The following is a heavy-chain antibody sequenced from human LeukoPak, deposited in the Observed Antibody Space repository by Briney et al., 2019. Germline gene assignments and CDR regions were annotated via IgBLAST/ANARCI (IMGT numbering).Heavy chain of an antibody. D-gene: IGHD3-3*01. CDR3: AREMLNGSGYFDY. J-gene: IGHJ4*02. CDR2: IYHSGST. CDR1: GYSISSGYY. V-gene: IGHV4-38-2*02. Sequence: PSETLSLTCTVSGYSISSGYYWGWIRQPPGKGLEWIGSIYHSGSTYYNPSLKSRVTISVDTSKNQFSLKLSSVTAADTAFYYYAREMLNGSGYFDYWGQGTLVTVSS.